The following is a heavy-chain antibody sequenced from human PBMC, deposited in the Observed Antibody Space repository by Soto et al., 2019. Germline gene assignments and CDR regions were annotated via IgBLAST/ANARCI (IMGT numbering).Heavy chain of an antibody. CDR3: ARYQLLWFGESLTPPYYYGMDV. J-gene: IGHJ6*02. V-gene: IGHV4-61*01. CDR2: IYYSGST. Sequence: PSETLSLTCTVSGGSVSSGSYYWSWIRQPPGKGLEWIGYIYYSGSTNYNPSLKSRVTISVDTSKNQFSLKLSSVTAADTAVYYCARYQLLWFGESLTPPYYYGMDVWGQGTTVTVSS. CDR1: GGSVSSGSYY. D-gene: IGHD3-10*01.